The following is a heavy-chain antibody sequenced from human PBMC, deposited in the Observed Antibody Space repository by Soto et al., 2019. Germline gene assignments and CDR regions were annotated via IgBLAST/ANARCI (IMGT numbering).Heavy chain of an antibody. D-gene: IGHD2-15*01. V-gene: IGHV1-69*13. J-gene: IGHJ6*02. CDR2: IIPIFGTA. CDR1: GGTFSSYA. Sequence: SVKVSCKASGGTFSSYAISWVRQAPGQGLEWMGGIIPIFGTANYAQKFQGRVTITADESTSTAYMELSSLRSEDTAVYYCTKLLGYCSGGSCYDGLYYYGMDVWGQGTTVTVSS. CDR3: TKLLGYCSGGSCYDGLYYYGMDV.